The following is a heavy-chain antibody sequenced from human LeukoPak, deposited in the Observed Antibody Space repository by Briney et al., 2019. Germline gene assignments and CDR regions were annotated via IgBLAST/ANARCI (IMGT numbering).Heavy chain of an antibody. D-gene: IGHD6-19*01. Sequence: GGSLRLSCAGSGFTFSTYAMNWVRQAPGKGLEWVAVISYDGSNKYYADSVKGRFTISRDNSKNTLYLQMNSLRAEDTAVYYCAKDGIAVAGTAHQIDAFDIWGQGTMVTVSS. CDR1: GFTFSTYA. J-gene: IGHJ3*02. CDR2: ISYDGSNK. CDR3: AKDGIAVAGTAHQIDAFDI. V-gene: IGHV3-30*18.